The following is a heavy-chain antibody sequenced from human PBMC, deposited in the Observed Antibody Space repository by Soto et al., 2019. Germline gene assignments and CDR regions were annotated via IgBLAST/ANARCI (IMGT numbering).Heavy chain of an antibody. Sequence: EVQLVESGGGLVQPGGSLRLSCAASGFTFSSYWMYWVRQAPGKGLEWVSHMNNDGSYTIYAESVKGRFTFSRDNAKNTLYLQMNSLRAEDTAVYYCVRGGYMHARDIWGQGTMVTVSS. CDR1: GFTFSSYW. CDR3: VRGGYMHARDI. D-gene: IGHD6-13*01. J-gene: IGHJ3*02. CDR2: MNNDGSYT. V-gene: IGHV3-74*01.